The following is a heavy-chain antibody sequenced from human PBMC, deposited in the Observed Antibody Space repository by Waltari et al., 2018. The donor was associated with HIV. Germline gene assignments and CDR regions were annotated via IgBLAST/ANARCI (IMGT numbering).Heavy chain of an antibody. D-gene: IGHD3-10*01. Sequence: EVQVVESGGGLVQSRGSLRLSCAASGFTFSSYEMNWVRQAPGKGLEWVSYISSGGSTIYFADSGKGRFTISRDNAKDSLYLRMNSLRAEDTAVYDCARAFMIRGTGAFDIWGQGTMVTVSS. V-gene: IGHV3-48*03. CDR1: GFTFSSYE. CDR2: ISSGGSTI. CDR3: ARAFMIRGTGAFDI. J-gene: IGHJ3*02.